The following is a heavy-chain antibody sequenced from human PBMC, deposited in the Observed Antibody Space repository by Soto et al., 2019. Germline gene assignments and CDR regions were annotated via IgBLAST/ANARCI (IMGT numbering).Heavy chain of an antibody. D-gene: IGHD3-22*01. CDR3: AKCPGFLSRGYYYLPFDY. CDR2: ISGSGGST. CDR1: GFTFSSYA. V-gene: IGHV3-23*01. J-gene: IGHJ4*02. Sequence: GGSLRLSCAASGFTFSSYAMSWVRQAPGKGLEWVSAISGSGGSTYYADSVKGRFTISRDNSKNPLYLQMNSLRAEDTAVYYCAKCPGFLSRGYYYLPFDYWGQGTLVTVSS.